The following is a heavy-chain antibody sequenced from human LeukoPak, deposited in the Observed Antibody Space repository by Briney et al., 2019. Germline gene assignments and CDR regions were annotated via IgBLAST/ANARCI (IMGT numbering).Heavy chain of an antibody. J-gene: IGHJ6*03. V-gene: IGHV4-34*01. D-gene: IGHD2-15*01. CDR3: ARGYCSGGSCYSYYYYNYMDV. CDR1: GGSFSGYY. Sequence: SETLSLTCAVYGGSFSGYYWSWIRQPPGKGLEWIGEINHSGSTNYNPSLKSRVTISVDTSKNQFSLKLGSVTAADTAVYYCARGYCSGGSCYSYYYYNYMDVWGKGTTVTVSS. CDR2: INHSGST.